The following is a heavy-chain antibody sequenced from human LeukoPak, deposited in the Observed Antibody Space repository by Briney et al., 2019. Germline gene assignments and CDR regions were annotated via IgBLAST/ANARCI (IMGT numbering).Heavy chain of an antibody. D-gene: IGHD2-21*02. CDR2: FDPEDGET. Sequence: ASVKVSCKVSGYTLTELSMHWVRHPPGKGLEWMGGFDPEDGETIYAQRFQGRVTMTDDTSTNTAYMELSSLRSEDTAVYYCAGTLEYCGGHCYSSPHYWGQGTLVTVSS. CDR1: GYTLTELS. V-gene: IGHV1-24*01. J-gene: IGHJ4*02. CDR3: AGTLEYCGGHCYSSPHY.